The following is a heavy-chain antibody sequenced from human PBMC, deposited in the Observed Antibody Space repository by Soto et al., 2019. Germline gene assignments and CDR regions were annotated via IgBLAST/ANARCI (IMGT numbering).Heavy chain of an antibody. CDR2: IIPIFSTA. D-gene: IGHD4-17*01. J-gene: IGHJ4*02. CDR1: GGTFSSYA. V-gene: IGHV1-69*06. CDR3: ASESTTVGPLGY. Sequence: GASVKVSCKASGGTFSSYAISWVRQAPGQGLEWMGGIIPIFSTANYAQKFQGRVTITADKSTSTAYMELSSLRSEDTAVYYCASESTTVGPLGYWGQGTLVTVS.